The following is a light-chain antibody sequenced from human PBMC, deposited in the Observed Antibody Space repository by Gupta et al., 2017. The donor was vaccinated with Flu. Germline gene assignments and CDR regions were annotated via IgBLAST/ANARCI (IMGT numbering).Light chain of an antibody. CDR3: QQDDDTPLT. CDR1: QTILRTSDNKNC. V-gene: IGKV4-1*01. Sequence: DIVVTQSPGSLAVSLGERATINCKSSQTILRTSDNKNCLAWFQQKPGQPPKLLIYKASTRGSGVPDRFSGSASGTDFTLTISILHAEDVAVYYCQQDDDTPLTFGGGTKVEIK. J-gene: IGKJ4*01. CDR2: KAS.